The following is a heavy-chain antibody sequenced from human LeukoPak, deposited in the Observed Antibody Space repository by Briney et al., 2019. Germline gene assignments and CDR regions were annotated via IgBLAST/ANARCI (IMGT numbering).Heavy chain of an antibody. CDR3: ARFGGRSAKGDRLDY. D-gene: IGHD3-16*01. Sequence: ASVKVSCKASGYIFTTYDINWVRQATAQGLEWMAWMKPNTGNTGFAQKFQGRVTDSWNTDISTAYMELNSLVSEDTAVYYCARFGGRSAKGDRLDYWGQGTLVTVSS. CDR2: MKPNTGNT. V-gene: IGHV1-8*03. J-gene: IGHJ4*02. CDR1: GYIFTTYD.